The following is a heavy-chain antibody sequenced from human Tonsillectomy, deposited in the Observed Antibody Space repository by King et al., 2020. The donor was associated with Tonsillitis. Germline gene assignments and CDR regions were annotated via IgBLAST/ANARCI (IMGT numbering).Heavy chain of an antibody. D-gene: IGHD3-22*01. CDR3: AKGQRAIDYYDSSGYSDY. J-gene: IGHJ4*02. CDR2: ISGSGGST. Sequence: VQLVESGGGLVQPGGSLRLSCAASGFTFSSYAMNWVRQAPGKGLEWVSAISGSGGSTFYADSVKGRFTISRDNSKNTLYLQMNSLRAEDTAIYYCAKGQRAIDYYDSSGYSDYWGQGTLVTVSS. V-gene: IGHV3-23*04. CDR1: GFTFSSYA.